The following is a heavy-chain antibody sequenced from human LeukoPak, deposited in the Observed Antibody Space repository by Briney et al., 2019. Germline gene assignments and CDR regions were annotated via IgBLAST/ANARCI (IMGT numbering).Heavy chain of an antibody. V-gene: IGHV3-7*05. CDR3: ARDPYSSTWSYGMDI. D-gene: IGHD6-13*01. CDR1: GFTLSNYW. J-gene: IGHJ6*02. CDR2: IKQDECEK. Sequence: PGGSLRLTCTASGFTLSNYWMSWVRQTPEKGLEWVANIKQDECEKVYVDSVKGRFTISRDNAKSSLYLQMSGLRADDTAVYYCARDPYSSTWSYGMDIWGQGTTVTVSS.